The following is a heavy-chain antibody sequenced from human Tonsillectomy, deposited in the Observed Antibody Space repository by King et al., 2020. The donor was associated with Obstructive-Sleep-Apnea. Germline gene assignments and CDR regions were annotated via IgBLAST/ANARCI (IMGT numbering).Heavy chain of an antibody. D-gene: IGHD6-13*01. CDR1: GFTFISYW. Sequence: VQLVESGGGLVQPGGSLRLSCVASGFTFISYWMSWVRQAPGKGLEWVSNIKQDGSEKYYVDSGKGLFTLSRDNAKNTLYLQMNSLRAEDTAVYYCARDREGIAAAGPDDYWGQGTLVTVSS. CDR3: ARDREGIAAAGPDDY. V-gene: IGHV3-7*03. CDR2: IKQDGSEK. J-gene: IGHJ4*02.